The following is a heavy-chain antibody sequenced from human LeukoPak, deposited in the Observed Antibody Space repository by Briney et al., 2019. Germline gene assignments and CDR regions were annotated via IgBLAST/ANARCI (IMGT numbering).Heavy chain of an antibody. CDR2: IYYSGST. D-gene: IGHD3-16*01. CDR1: GGSISSGGYY. CDR3: ARAGGSLVFDY. J-gene: IGHJ4*02. V-gene: IGHV4-31*11. Sequence: ASETLSLTCAVSGGSISSGGYYWSWIRQHPGKGLEWIGYIYYSGSTYYNPSLKSRVTISVDTSKNQFSLKLSSVTAADTAVYYCARAGGSLVFDYWGQGTLVTVSS.